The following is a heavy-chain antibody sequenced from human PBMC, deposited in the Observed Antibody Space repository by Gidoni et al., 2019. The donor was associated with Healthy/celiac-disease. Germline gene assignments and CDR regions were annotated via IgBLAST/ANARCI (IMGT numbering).Heavy chain of an antibody. D-gene: IGHD4-17*01. V-gene: IGHV4-38-2*02. CDR1: GYSISSGYY. CDR2: IYHSGST. J-gene: IGHJ4*02. Sequence: QVQLQESGPGLVKPSETLSLTCAVSGYSISSGYYWGWIRQPPGKGLEWIGSIYHSGSTYYNPSLKSRVTISVDTSKNQFSLKLSSVTAADTAVYYCARDSAPYGVATFDYWGQGTLVTVSS. CDR3: ARDSAPYGVATFDY.